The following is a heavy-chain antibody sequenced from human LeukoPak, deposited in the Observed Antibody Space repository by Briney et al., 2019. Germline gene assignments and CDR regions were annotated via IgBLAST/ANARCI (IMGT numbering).Heavy chain of an antibody. D-gene: IGHD3-3*01. CDR1: GFTFSSHA. CDR3: AKDGGGSLEWLPPMDV. CDR2: ITGSGGST. Sequence: GGSLRLSCAASGFTFSSHAMGWVRQAPGEGLEWVSSITGSGGSTYYGDSVKGRFTISRDNSKNTLYLQMNSLRAEDTALYYCAKDGGGSLEWLPPMDVWGQGTTVTVSS. J-gene: IGHJ6*02. V-gene: IGHV3-23*01.